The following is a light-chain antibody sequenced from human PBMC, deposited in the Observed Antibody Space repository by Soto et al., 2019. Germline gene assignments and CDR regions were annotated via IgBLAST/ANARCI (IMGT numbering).Light chain of an antibody. Sequence: EIVLTQSPATLSLPPGGRATLSCRASQSVGNYLAWYQQKPGQAPRLLIYDASNRATGIPARFSGSGSGTDFTLTISSLETEDVAVYYCQQRSNWPPKVTFGGGTKVEIK. V-gene: IGKV3-11*01. CDR1: QSVGNY. J-gene: IGKJ4*01. CDR3: QQRSNWPPKVT. CDR2: DAS.